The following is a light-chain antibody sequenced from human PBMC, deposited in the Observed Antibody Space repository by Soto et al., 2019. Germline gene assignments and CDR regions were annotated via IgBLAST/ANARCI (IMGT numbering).Light chain of an antibody. J-gene: IGKJ2*01. CDR2: GTS. V-gene: IGKV3-20*01. CDR3: QHYGSSPPDT. CDR1: QSVGSS. Sequence: EIVLTQSPGTLSLSLGERATLSCRASQSVGSSVAWYQQKPGQAPRLVIFGTSSRAAGIPDRFSASGAGTAFSLTISRLEPEDFAVYYCQHYGSSPPDTFGQGTKLEIK.